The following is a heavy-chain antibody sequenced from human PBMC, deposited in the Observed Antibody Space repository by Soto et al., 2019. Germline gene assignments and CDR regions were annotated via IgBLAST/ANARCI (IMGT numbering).Heavy chain of an antibody. Sequence: ASVKVSCKASGYTFTSYYMHWVRQAPGQGLEWMGIINPSGGSTSYAQKFQGRVTMTRDTSTSTVYMELSSLRSEDTAVYYCARRKLMAGTDDYYYYGMDVWGQGTTVTVSS. J-gene: IGHJ6*02. CDR2: INPSGGST. D-gene: IGHD6-19*01. CDR3: ARRKLMAGTDDYYYYGMDV. CDR1: GYTFTSYY. V-gene: IGHV1-46*01.